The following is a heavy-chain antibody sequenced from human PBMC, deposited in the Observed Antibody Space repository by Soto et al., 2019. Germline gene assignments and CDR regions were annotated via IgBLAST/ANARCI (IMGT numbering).Heavy chain of an antibody. Sequence: QVQLQESGPGLVKPSETLSLSCTVSGDSFSNYYCNWVRKSAGKGLEWIGRIYPTGSTTYNPSLKHRLTMSVDTSKTQCSLRLTSMTAADTAVYYCATGRSDVVPGAMDTWGQGTLVTVSS. J-gene: IGHJ5*02. CDR3: ATGRSDVVPGAMDT. CDR1: GDSFSNYY. D-gene: IGHD2-2*01. CDR2: IYPTGST. V-gene: IGHV4-4*07.